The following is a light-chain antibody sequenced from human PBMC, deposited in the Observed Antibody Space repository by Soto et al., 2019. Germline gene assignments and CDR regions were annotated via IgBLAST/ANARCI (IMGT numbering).Light chain of an antibody. CDR2: DAL. V-gene: IGKV1-5*01. J-gene: IGKJ5*01. CDR3: QQYNTYST. CDR1: QSISGH. Sequence: DIQMTQSPSTLSASVGDRVTITCRASQSISGHLAWYQQKPGKAPKFLIFDALSLDSGVPSRFRGSGSGTEFTLTISSLQPDDFATYYCQQYNTYSTFGQGTRLEIK.